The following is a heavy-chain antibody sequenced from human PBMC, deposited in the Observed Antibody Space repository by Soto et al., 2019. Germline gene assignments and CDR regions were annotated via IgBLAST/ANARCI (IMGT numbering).Heavy chain of an antibody. D-gene: IGHD2-2*01. CDR1: GGSISDYS. J-gene: IGHJ4*02. Sequence: SETLSLTXTISGGSISDYSWNWIRQPPGRGLEWIGHIFYRGSTKYNPSLWDRVTISRGSSQTQLSLRLKSVTAADTAIYYCARGSNSNFEGPIVWGQGVLVTVSS. V-gene: IGHV4-59*01. CDR2: IFYRGST. CDR3: ARGSNSNFEGPIV.